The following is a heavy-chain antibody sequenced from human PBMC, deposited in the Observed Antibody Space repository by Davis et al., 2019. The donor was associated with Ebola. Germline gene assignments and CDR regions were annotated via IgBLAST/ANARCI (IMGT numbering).Heavy chain of an antibody. D-gene: IGHD1-26*01. V-gene: IGHV3-23*01. Sequence: GESLKISCAASGFTFSSYAMSWVRQAPGKGLEWVSAISGSGGSTYYADSVKGRFTISRDNSKNTLYLQMNSLRAEDTAVYYCAKVGSGSHKGAFDIWGQGTMVTVSS. CDR2: ISGSGGST. CDR3: AKVGSGSHKGAFDI. CDR1: GFTFSSYA. J-gene: IGHJ3*02.